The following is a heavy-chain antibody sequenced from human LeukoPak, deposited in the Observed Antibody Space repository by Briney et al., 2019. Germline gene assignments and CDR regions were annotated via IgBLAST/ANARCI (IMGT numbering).Heavy chain of an antibody. J-gene: IGHJ4*02. D-gene: IGHD6-13*01. CDR2: IKQEGSAR. CDR3: ARDPGIAAAGTVGYFDS. Sequence: GGSLRLSCAASGFTFSSYWMSWVRQTPGKGLEWVANIKQEGSARYYVDSVTGRFTISRDNAMNSLYLQMNSLRVEDTAVYYCARDPGIAAAGTVGYFDSWGQGILVTVSS. CDR1: GFTFSSYW. V-gene: IGHV3-7*01.